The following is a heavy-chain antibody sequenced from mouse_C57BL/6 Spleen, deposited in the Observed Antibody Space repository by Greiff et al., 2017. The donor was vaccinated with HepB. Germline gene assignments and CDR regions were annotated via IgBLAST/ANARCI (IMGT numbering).Heavy chain of an antibody. CDR1: GYTFTSYW. J-gene: IGHJ1*03. CDR2: INPSNGGT. D-gene: IGHD1-1*01. CDR3: ARWGLIRGYWYFDV. V-gene: IGHV1-53*01. Sequence: QVQLKQPGTELVKPGASVKLSCKASGYTFTSYWMHWVKQRPGQGLEWIGNINPSNGGTNYNEKFKSKATLTVDKSSSTAYMQLSSLTSEDSAVYYCARWGLIRGYWYFDVWGTGTTVTVSS.